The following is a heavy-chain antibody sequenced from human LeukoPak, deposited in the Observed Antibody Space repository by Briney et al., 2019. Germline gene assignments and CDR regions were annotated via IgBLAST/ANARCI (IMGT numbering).Heavy chain of an antibody. CDR3: ARVSGSSWDHGAFDI. J-gene: IGHJ3*02. CDR1: GGSISSSNW. V-gene: IGHV4-4*02. Sequence: PSETLSLTCAVSGGSISSSNWWSWVRQPPGKGLEWIGEIYHSGSTNYNPSLKSRVTISVDKSKNQFSLKLSSVTAADTAVYYCARVSGSSWDHGAFDIWGQGTMVTVSS. D-gene: IGHD6-13*01. CDR2: IYHSGST.